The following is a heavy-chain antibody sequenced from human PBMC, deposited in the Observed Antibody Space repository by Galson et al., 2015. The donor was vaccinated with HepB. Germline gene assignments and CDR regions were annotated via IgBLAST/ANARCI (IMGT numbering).Heavy chain of an antibody. V-gene: IGHV3-7*03. Sequence: SLRLSCAASGFTFSSYWMSWVRQAPGKGLEWVANIKQDGSEKYYVDSVKGRFTISRDNAKNSLYLQMNSLRAEDTAVYYCARDRWYAGVVDYYYGMDVWGQGTTVTVSS. J-gene: IGHJ6*02. CDR2: IKQDGSEK. D-gene: IGHD2-15*01. CDR1: GFTFSSYW. CDR3: ARDRWYAGVVDYYYGMDV.